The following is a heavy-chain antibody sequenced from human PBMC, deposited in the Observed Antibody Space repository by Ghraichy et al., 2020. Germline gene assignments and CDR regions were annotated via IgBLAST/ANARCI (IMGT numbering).Heavy chain of an antibody. D-gene: IGHD6-25*01. J-gene: IGHJ5*02. CDR1: GGSINSYY. CDR3: AAYTSGWNKWFDP. V-gene: IGHV4-4*09. Sequence: SETLSLTCTVSGGSINSYYWSWIRQPPGKGLEWIGYIYTSGTTNYNPSLKGRVTISADTSRNQFSLNLNSVTVADTTIYYCAAYTSGWNKWFDPWGQGTLVTVSS. CDR2: IYTSGTT.